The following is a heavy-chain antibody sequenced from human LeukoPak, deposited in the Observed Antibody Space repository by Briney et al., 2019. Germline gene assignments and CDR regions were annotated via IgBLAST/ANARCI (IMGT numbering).Heavy chain of an antibody. CDR1: GGSISSSSYY. J-gene: IGHJ4*02. CDR2: IYYSGST. Sequence: SETLSLTCTVSGGSISSSSYYWGWIRQPPGKGLEWIGSIYYSGSTYYNPSLKSRVTISVDTSKNQFSLKLTSVTAADTAVYYCAGLRLSGSHYYFDYWGQGTLVTVSS. CDR3: AGLRLSGSHYYFDY. D-gene: IGHD1-26*01. V-gene: IGHV4-39*07.